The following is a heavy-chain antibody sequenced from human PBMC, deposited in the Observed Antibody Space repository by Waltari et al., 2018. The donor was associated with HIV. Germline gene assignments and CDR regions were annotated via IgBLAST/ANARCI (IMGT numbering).Heavy chain of an antibody. D-gene: IGHD3-10*01. CDR2: IKQDGSEK. CDR1: GSTVSSYW. V-gene: IGHV3-7*04. Sequence: EVQLVESVGGLVQPGGSLRLSCAAYGSTVSSYWMSWVRQAPGKGLEWVANIKQDGSEKYYVDSVNGRFTISRDNAENSLYLQMNSLRAEDTAVYYCARGGFYGSGSKVNWGQGTLVTVSS. CDR3: ARGGFYGSGSKVN. J-gene: IGHJ4*02.